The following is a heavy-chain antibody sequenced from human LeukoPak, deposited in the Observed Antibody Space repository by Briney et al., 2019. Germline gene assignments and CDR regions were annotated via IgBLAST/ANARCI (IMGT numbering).Heavy chain of an antibody. Sequence: KASETLSLTCNVSGGSIRSYYWSWIRQSAGKGLEWIGRIYTTGSTNYNPSLKSRVTMSVDTSRNQFSLKLNSVTAADTAVYYCASTLTSASYYYFHCWGQGTLVSVSS. CDR1: GGSIRSYY. CDR2: IYTTGST. D-gene: IGHD3-22*01. J-gene: IGHJ4*02. V-gene: IGHV4-4*07. CDR3: ASTLTSASYYYFHC.